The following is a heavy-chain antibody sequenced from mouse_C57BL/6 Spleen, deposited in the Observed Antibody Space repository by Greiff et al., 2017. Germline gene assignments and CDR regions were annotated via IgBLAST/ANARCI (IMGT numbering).Heavy chain of an antibody. CDR1: GFNIKDYY. Sequence: EVQLQQSGAELVKPGASVKLSCTASGFNIKDYYMHWVKQRTEQGLEWIGRIDPEDGETKYAPKFPGKATVTADTSYTTAYLQLSSLTSEDTSVYYCDRMDDGYYPSWFAYWGQGTLVTVSA. J-gene: IGHJ3*01. CDR3: DRMDDGYYPSWFAY. V-gene: IGHV14-2*01. D-gene: IGHD2-3*01. CDR2: IDPEDGET.